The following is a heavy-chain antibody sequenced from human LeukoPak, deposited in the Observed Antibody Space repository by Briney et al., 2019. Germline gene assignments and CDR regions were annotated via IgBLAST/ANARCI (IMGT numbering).Heavy chain of an antibody. J-gene: IGHJ4*02. CDR2: IYYSGST. D-gene: IGHD3-22*01. CDR1: GGSISSGGYY. V-gene: IGHV4-31*03. CDR3: ARGSSGYSFDY. Sequence: SETLSLTCTVSGGSISSGGYYWSWIRQHPGKGLEWIGYIYYSGSTYYNPSLKSRVTISVDTSKNQFSLKLSSVTAADTAVYYCARGSSGYSFDYWGQGTLVTVSS.